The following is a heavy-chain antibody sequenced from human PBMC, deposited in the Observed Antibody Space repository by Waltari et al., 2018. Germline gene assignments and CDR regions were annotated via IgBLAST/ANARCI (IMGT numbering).Heavy chain of an antibody. D-gene: IGHD3-10*01. CDR2: INPDGSQK. CDR3: TTLARGESGDY. Sequence: EVQLVESGGGLVPPGGSLRLSCPASGFTFTTYWMKWFRQAPGKGLEVVANINPDGSQKFYVDSVKGRFTVSRDNAQNSLYLQMNNLRAEDTAVYYCTTLARGESGDYWGQGTLVTVSS. J-gene: IGHJ4*02. CDR1: GFTFTTYW. V-gene: IGHV3-7*01.